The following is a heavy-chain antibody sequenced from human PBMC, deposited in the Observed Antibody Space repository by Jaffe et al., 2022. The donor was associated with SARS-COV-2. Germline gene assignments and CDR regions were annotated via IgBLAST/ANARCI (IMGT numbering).Heavy chain of an antibody. CDR3: ARLPMNYGDQPGTFDF. CDR1: GGSISTSRYY. CDR2: IFYRGST. V-gene: IGHV4-39*01. Sequence: QLQLQESGPGLVKPSETLSLSCTVSGGSISTSRYYWGWVRQSPGNGLEWIGSIFYRGSTYYNPSLKNRVTISVDTTKHQFSLQLKSMTAADTAVYYCARLPMNYGDQPGTFDFWGQGTLVTVSS. D-gene: IGHD4-17*01. J-gene: IGHJ4*02.